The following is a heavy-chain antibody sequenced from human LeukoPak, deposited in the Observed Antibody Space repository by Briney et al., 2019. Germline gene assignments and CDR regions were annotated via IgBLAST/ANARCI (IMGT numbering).Heavy chain of an antibody. CDR1: GFTFSSYA. D-gene: IGHD5-18*01. Sequence: GGSLRLSCAASGFTFSSYAMNWVRQAPGKGLQWVSSISDSGGSTYYADSVKGRFTISRDTSKNTLFLQMNSLRAEDTAVYYCARRSYGWGYYYYMDVWGKGTTVTISS. V-gene: IGHV3-23*01. CDR3: ARRSYGWGYYYYMDV. CDR2: ISDSGGST. J-gene: IGHJ6*03.